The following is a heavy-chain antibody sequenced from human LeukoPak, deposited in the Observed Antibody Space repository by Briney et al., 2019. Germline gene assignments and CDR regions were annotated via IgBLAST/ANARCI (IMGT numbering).Heavy chain of an antibody. CDR3: TRDNGGDWYAFDI. CDR1: GGSISSYY. CDR2: IYTSGST. Sequence: SETLSLTCTVSGGSISSYYWSWIRQPAGKGLEWIGRIYTSGSTNYNPSLKSRVIMSVDTSKNQFSLKLSSVNAADTALYYCTRDNGGDWYAFDIWGQGKMVTVSS. J-gene: IGHJ3*02. D-gene: IGHD2-21*02. V-gene: IGHV4-4*07.